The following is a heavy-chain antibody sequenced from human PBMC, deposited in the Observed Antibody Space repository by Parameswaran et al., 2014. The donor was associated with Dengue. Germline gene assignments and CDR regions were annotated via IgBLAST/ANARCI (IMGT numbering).Heavy chain of an antibody. J-gene: IGHJ5*02. V-gene: IGHV3-23*01. Sequence: RWIRQPPGKGLEWVSVISATGGNTFYSDSVKGRVTISRDNSKNILYLQLYSLRAEDTAIYYCVQGSRHYDTGGHHHWGQGTPVTVSS. D-gene: IGHD3-22*01. CDR3: VQGSRHYDTGGHHH. CDR2: ISATGGNT.